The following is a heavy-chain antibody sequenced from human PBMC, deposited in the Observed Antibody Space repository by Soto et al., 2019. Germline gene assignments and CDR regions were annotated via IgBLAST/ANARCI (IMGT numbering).Heavy chain of an antibody. CDR1: GGSISSSNYY. CDR2: IYYSGST. Sequence: QLQLQESGPGLVKPSETLSLTCTVSGGSISSSNYYWGWIRQPPGKGLEWIGSIYYSGSTYYNPSLKSRDTISVDTSKNQFSLKLSSVTAADTAVYYCATQEVGGSYVYTFDPWGQGTLVTVSS. D-gene: IGHD1-26*01. J-gene: IGHJ5*02. V-gene: IGHV4-39*01. CDR3: ATQEVGGSYVYTFDP.